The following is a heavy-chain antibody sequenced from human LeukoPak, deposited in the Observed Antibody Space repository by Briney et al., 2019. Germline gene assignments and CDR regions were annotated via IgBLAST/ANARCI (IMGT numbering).Heavy chain of an antibody. Sequence: ASVKVSCKASGYTFTDYYVHWVRQAPGQGLEWMGRINPNCGDTNHAQKFQGRVTMTRDTSISTAYMELSSLRSDDTAVYYCARAVIRGIHFDYWGQGALVTVSS. CDR3: ARAVIRGIHFDY. J-gene: IGHJ4*02. V-gene: IGHV1-2*06. D-gene: IGHD3-10*01. CDR2: INPNCGDT. CDR1: GYTFTDYY.